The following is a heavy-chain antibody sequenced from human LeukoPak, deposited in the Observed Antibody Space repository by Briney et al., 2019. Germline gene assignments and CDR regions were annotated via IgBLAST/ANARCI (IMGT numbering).Heavy chain of an antibody. D-gene: IGHD6-19*01. Sequence: PSETLSLTCTVSGGSISSYYWSWIRQPAGKGLEWIGRIYTSGSTNCNPSLKSRVTISVDKSKNQFSLKLSSVTAADTAVYYCARDLRYSSGWYLFDYWGQGSLVTVSS. J-gene: IGHJ4*02. V-gene: IGHV4-4*07. CDR1: GGSISSYY. CDR2: IYTSGST. CDR3: ARDLRYSSGWYLFDY.